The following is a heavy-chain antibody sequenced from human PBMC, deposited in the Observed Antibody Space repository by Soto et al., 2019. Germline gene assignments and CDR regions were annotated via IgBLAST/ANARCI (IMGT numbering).Heavy chain of an antibody. D-gene: IGHD1-26*01. V-gene: IGHV3-74*03. CDR2: IDTDGSTGGT. Sequence: EVRLVESGGALVPPGGPLRLTCKASGSTFSGHWMHWVRRPPGKGLVWVSHIDTDGSTGGTSYADSVKGRFTVSRDDSNDRLYLQMNDLRVEDTAVYYCARGRGTYYADSWGQGTLVTVSS. J-gene: IGHJ4*02. CDR3: ARGRGTYYADS. CDR1: GSTFSGHW.